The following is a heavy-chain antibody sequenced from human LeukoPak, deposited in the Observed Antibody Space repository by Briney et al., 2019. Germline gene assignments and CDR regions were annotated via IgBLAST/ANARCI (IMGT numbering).Heavy chain of an antibody. J-gene: IGHJ4*02. CDR2: VSNSGAAT. Sequence: GGSLRLSCAASGFTFSLSAMTWVRQSPGKGLEWVATVSNSGAATYYADSVKGRFSISRDNSKNTVSLEMSNLRTDDTAIYYCGKEASLPPLLTFGAQESLATVPS. D-gene: IGHD2-15*01. CDR3: GKEASLPPLLTF. V-gene: IGHV3-23*01. CDR1: GFTFSLSA.